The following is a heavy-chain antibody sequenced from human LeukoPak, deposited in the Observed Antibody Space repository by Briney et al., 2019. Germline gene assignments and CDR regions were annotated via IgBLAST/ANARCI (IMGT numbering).Heavy chain of an antibody. V-gene: IGHV1-69*05. J-gene: IGHJ4*02. D-gene: IGHD4-11*01. CDR1: GGTFSSYA. CDR2: IIPIFGTA. Sequence: GASVKVSCKASGGTFSSYAISWVRQAPGQELEWMGGIIPIFGTANYAQKFQGRVTITTDESTSTAYMELSSLRSEDTAVYYCARVPTFMTTVTDGYWGQGTLVTVSS. CDR3: ARVPTFMTTVTDGY.